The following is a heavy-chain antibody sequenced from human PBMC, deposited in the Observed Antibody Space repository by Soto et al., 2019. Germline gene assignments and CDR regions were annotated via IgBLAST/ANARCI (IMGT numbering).Heavy chain of an antibody. CDR2: INPNSGGT. Sequence: ASVKVSCKASGYTFTGYYMHWVRQAPGQGLEWMGWINPNSGGTNYAQKFQGWVTMTRDTSISTAYMELSRLRSDDTAVYYCARGLTGNDAAFDIWGQGTMVTVSS. CDR1: GYTFTGYY. V-gene: IGHV1-2*04. J-gene: IGHJ3*02. D-gene: IGHD1-20*01. CDR3: ARGLTGNDAAFDI.